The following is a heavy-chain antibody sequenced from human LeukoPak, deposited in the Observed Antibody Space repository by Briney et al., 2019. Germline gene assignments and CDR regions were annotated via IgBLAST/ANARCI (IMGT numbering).Heavy chain of an antibody. V-gene: IGHV3-7*05. J-gene: IGHJ3*01. Sequence: GGSLRLSCAASGFTLTTYWMSWVRQAPGKGLEWVANINQDGIEKYYVASVRGRLTISRDNAKNSIYVQMNSLRAEDAAVYYCARGSDGYYGFDLWGQGTMVTVSS. CDR3: ARGSDGYYGFDL. CDR2: INQDGIEK. D-gene: IGHD5-24*01. CDR1: GFTLTTYW.